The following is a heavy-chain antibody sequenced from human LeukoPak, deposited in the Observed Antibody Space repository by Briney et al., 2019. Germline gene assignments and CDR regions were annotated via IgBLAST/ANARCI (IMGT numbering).Heavy chain of an antibody. V-gene: IGHV3-23*01. J-gene: IGHJ4*02. CDR2: ISGSGGST. CDR3: AKARFLGGSLDY. Sequence: GGSLRLSCAASGFTFSSYAMHWVRQAPGKGLEWVSAISGSGGSTYYADSVKGGFTISRDNSKDTLYLQMNSLRAEDTAVYYCAKARFLGGSLDYWGQGTLVTVSS. D-gene: IGHD1-26*01. CDR1: GFTFSSYA.